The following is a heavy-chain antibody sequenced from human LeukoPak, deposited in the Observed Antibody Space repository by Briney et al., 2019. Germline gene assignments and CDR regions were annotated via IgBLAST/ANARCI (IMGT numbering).Heavy chain of an antibody. J-gene: IGHJ6*03. Sequence: SQTLSLTCTVSGGSISSRSYCWSWIRQPAGKGLEWIGHVHISGSTNYNSSLKSRVTISVDTSKNQFSLKLSSVTAADTAVYYCARLRAHYYYYYMDVWGKGTTVTISS. CDR1: GGSISSRSYC. CDR3: ARLRAHYYYYYMDV. V-gene: IGHV4-61*09. CDR2: VHISGST.